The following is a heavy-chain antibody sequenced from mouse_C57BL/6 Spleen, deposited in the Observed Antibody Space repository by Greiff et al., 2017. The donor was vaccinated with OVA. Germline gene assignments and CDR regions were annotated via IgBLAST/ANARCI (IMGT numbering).Heavy chain of an antibody. CDR3: ARESFYDYDAMDY. D-gene: IGHD2-3*01. CDR1: GYSITSGYY. J-gene: IGHJ4*01. V-gene: IGHV3-6*01. Sequence: EVKLVESGPGLVKPSQSLSLTCSVTGYSITSGYYWNWIRQFPGNKLEWMGYISYDGSNNYNPSLKNRISITRDTSKNQFFLKLNSVTTEDTATYYCARESFYDYDAMDYWGQGTSVTVSS. CDR2: ISYDGSN.